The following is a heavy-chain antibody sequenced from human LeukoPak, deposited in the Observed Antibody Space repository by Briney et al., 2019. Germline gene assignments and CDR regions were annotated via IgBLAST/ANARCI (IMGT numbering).Heavy chain of an antibody. V-gene: IGHV4-39*01. CDR1: GDSISSRSYY. J-gene: IGHJ4*02. Sequence: SETLSLTCTVSGDSISSRSYYWGWIRQPPGKGLEWIGSFYYSGSTYYNPSLKSRVTISVDTSKNQFSLKLSSVTAADTAVYYCARGYGDYYFDHWGQGTLVTVSS. CDR3: ARGYGDYYFDH. CDR2: FYYSGST. D-gene: IGHD4-17*01.